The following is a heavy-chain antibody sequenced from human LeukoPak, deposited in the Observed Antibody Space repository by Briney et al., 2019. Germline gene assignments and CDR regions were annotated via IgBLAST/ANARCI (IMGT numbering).Heavy chain of an antibody. Sequence: SETLSLTCTVSGGSISSGIYYWSWIRQPAGKGLEWIGRIYTSASTHYNPSLKSRVTISVDTSKNQFYLKLSSVTAADTAVYYCARGIVVVAQLGFYFYYMDVWGKGTTVTISS. CDR2: IYTSAST. CDR1: GGSISSGIYY. D-gene: IGHD2-15*01. V-gene: IGHV4-61*02. J-gene: IGHJ6*03. CDR3: ARGIVVVAQLGFYFYYMDV.